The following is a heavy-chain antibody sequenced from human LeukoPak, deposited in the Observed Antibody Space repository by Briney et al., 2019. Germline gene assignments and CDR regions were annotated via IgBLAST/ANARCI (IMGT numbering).Heavy chain of an antibody. Sequence: PSETLSLTCTVSGGSISSSSYYWGWIRQPPGKGPEWIGSIYYSGSTYYNPSLKSRVTISVDTSKNQFSLKLSSVTAADTAVYYCARIIGYSYAYRDYWGQGTLVTVSS. V-gene: IGHV4-39*01. CDR3: ARIIGYSYAYRDY. J-gene: IGHJ4*02. D-gene: IGHD5-18*01. CDR1: GGSISSSSYY. CDR2: IYYSGST.